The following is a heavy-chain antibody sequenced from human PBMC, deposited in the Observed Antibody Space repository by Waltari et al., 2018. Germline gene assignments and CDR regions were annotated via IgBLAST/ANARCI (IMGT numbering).Heavy chain of an antibody. CDR1: GYSISSGYY. CDR3: ASYDFWSGYRHYFDY. Sequence: QVQLQESGPGLVKPSETLSLTCAVSGYSISSGYYWGWIRQPPGKGLEWIGSIYHSGSTYYNPSLKSRVTISVDTSKNQFSLKLSSVTAADTAVYYCASYDFWSGYRHYFDYWGQGTLVTVSS. CDR2: IYHSGST. J-gene: IGHJ4*02. V-gene: IGHV4-38-2*01. D-gene: IGHD3-3*01.